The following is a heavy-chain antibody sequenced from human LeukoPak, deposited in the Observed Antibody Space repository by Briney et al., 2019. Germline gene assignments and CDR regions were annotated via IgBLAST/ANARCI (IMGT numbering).Heavy chain of an antibody. CDR3: ANGSDYDFWSGSTDAFDI. J-gene: IGHJ3*02. Sequence: GGSLRLSCVASGFTFSSYAMSWVRQAPGKGLEWVSAISGSGGNTYYADSVKGRFTISRDNSKNTLYLQMNSLRAEDTAVFYCANGSDYDFWSGSTDAFDIWGQGTMVTVSS. D-gene: IGHD3-3*01. CDR1: GFTFSSYA. V-gene: IGHV3-23*01. CDR2: ISGSGGNT.